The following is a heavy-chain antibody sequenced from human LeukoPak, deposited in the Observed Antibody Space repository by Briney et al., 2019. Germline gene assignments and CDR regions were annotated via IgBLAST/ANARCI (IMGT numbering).Heavy chain of an antibody. CDR2: ISSTGTTI. V-gene: IGHV3-48*01. Sequence: GGSLTLSCAASGFTFSRNSMNWVRQAPGKGLEWVSYISSTGTTIYYADSVKGRFSISRDNAKNSLFLQLNSLRAEDTAVYYCARALRAYYIDDWGQGTLVTVSS. CDR1: GFTFSRNS. D-gene: IGHD2-21*01. J-gene: IGHJ4*02. CDR3: ARALRAYYIDD.